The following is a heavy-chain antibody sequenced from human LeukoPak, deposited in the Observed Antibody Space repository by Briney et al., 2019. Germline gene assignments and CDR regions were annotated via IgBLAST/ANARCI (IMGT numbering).Heavy chain of an antibody. D-gene: IGHD5-12*01. V-gene: IGHV1-2*02. J-gene: IGHJ4*02. CDR3: ARDPSNSGYDYLYYFDY. CDR1: GFTFTAYY. CDR2: INPKSGGT. Sequence: ASVKVSCKASGFTFTAYYIHWVRQAPGQGLEWMGWINPKSGGTDFAQKFQGRVTMTRDMSISTAYMELSRLRSDDTAVYYCARDPSNSGYDYLYYFDYWGQGTLVTVSS.